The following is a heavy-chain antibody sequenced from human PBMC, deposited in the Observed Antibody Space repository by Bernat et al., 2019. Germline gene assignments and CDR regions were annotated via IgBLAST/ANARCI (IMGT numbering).Heavy chain of an antibody. CDR3: AFDIGPTAPGWFDQ. CDR1: GVSVSNNY. CDR2: LYSSGNT. D-gene: IGHD3-9*01. Sequence: EVRLVETGGDLIQPGGSLRISCAVSGVSVSNNYMSWARQAPGKGLEWVSVLYSSGNTHYADSVMGRFTISRDDSKNTLYLQMNSLRVEDTAVYFCAFDIGPTAPGWFDQWGQGTLVTVSS. J-gene: IGHJ5*02. V-gene: IGHV3-53*05.